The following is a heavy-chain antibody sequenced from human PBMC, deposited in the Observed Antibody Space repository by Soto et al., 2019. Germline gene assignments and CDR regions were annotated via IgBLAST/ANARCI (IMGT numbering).Heavy chain of an antibody. J-gene: IGHJ6*02. CDR1: GFAFSTYG. CDR3: AKEKFRRGPSSMDAMDL. D-gene: IGHD3-10*01. CDR2: ISYDGNEK. Sequence: GSLRLSCAATGFAFSTYGMHWVRQAPGKGREWVAAISYDGNEKYYADSLQGRFTISRDNSKNALYLQVNSLRGEDTAVYYCAKEKFRRGPSSMDAMDLWGQGTTVTVSS. V-gene: IGHV3-30*18.